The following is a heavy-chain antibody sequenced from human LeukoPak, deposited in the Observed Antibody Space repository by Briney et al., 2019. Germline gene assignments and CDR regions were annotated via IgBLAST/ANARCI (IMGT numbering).Heavy chain of an antibody. Sequence: SVKVSCKASGGTFSSYAISWVRQAPGQGPEWMGRIIPILGIANYAQKFQGRVTITADKSTSTAYMELSSLRFEDTAMYYCARVYCSRTSCYNWFDPWGQGTLVTVSS. D-gene: IGHD2-2*01. J-gene: IGHJ5*02. CDR2: IIPILGIA. CDR3: ARVYCSRTSCYNWFDP. V-gene: IGHV1-69*04. CDR1: GGTFSSYA.